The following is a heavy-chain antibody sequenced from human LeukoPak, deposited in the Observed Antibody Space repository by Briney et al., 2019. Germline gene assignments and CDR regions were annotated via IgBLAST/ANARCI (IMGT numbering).Heavy chain of an antibody. CDR2: ISLSGRT. D-gene: IGHD1-26*01. CDR1: GGSISSTNW. Sequence: PSGTLSLTCDVSGGSISSTNWWSWVRQSPGQGLEWIGEISLSGRTNYNPSLQSRVTMSLDESKNQLSLDLASVTAADTAVYYCSRESGAFSPFGYWGQGTLVTVHS. J-gene: IGHJ4*02. V-gene: IGHV4-4*02. CDR3: SRESGAFSPFGY.